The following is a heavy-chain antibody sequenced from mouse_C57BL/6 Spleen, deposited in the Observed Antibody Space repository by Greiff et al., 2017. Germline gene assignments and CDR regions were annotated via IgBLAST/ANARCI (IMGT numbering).Heavy chain of an antibody. CDR3: ARYRGRTGYYFDY. Sequence: QVQLQQPGAELVMPGALVKLSCKASGYTFTSYWMHWVKQRPGQGLEWIGEIDPSDSYHNYNQKFKGKSTLTVDKSSSTAYMQLSSLTSEDSAVYYCARYRGRTGYYFDYWGPGATLTVSS. CDR2: IDPSDSYH. CDR1: GYTFTSYW. J-gene: IGHJ2*01. V-gene: IGHV1-69*01.